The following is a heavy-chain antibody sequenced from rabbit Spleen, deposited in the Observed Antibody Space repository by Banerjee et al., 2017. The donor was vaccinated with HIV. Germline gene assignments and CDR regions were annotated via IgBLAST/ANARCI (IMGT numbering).Heavy chain of an antibody. CDR2: INAITGKA. V-gene: IGHV1S45*01. J-gene: IGHJ6*01. CDR3: ARDFDF. Sequence: QEQVKETGGGLVQPGGSLKLSCTASGFSFSNKAVMCWVRQAPGKGLEWIACINAITGKAVYASWAKGRFAISKTSSTTVTLQMTSLTAADTATYFCARDFDFWGPGTLVTVS. CDR1: GFSFSNKAV.